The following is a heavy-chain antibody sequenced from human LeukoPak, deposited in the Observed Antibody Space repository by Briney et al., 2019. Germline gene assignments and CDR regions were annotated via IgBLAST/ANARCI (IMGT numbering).Heavy chain of an antibody. Sequence: ASVKVSCKASGYTFTSYYMHWVRQAPGQGLEWMGWISAYNGNTNYAQKLQGRVTMTTDTSTSTAYMELRSLRSDDTAVYYCASGYYDILTGYGPGNYYYGMDVWGQGTTVTVSS. CDR2: ISAYNGNT. J-gene: IGHJ6*02. CDR3: ASGYYDILTGYGPGNYYYGMDV. V-gene: IGHV1-18*04. D-gene: IGHD3-9*01. CDR1: GYTFTSYY.